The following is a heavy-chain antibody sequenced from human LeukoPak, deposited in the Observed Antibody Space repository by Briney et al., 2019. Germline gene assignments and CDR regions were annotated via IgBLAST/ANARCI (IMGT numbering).Heavy chain of an antibody. Sequence: ASVKVSCEVSGYTLTELSMHWVRQAPGKGLEWMGGFDPEDGETIYAQKFQGRVTMTEDTSTDTAYMELSSLRSEDTAVYYCATSYRTVRSPVDYWGQGTLVTVSS. V-gene: IGHV1-24*01. J-gene: IGHJ4*02. CDR2: FDPEDGET. CDR3: ATSYRTVRSPVDY. D-gene: IGHD3-16*02. CDR1: GYTLTELS.